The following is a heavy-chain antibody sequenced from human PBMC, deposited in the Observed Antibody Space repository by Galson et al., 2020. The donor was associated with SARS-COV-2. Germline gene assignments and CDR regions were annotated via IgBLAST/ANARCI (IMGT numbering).Heavy chain of an antibody. CDR1: GFTFSSYA. CDR3: AREAYCGGDCYSVFDY. CDR2: ISYDGSNK. J-gene: IGHJ4*02. D-gene: IGHD2-21*02. V-gene: IGHV3-30*04. Sequence: GGSLRLSCAASGFTFSSYAMHWVRQAPSKGLEWVAVISYDGSNKYYADSVKGRFTISRDNSKNTLYLQMNSLRAEDTAVYYCAREAYCGGDCYSVFDYWGQGTLVTVSS.